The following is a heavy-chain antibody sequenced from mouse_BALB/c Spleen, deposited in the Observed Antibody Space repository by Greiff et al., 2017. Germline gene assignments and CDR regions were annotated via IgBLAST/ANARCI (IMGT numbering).Heavy chain of an antibody. CDR3: ARRGPYALDY. V-gene: IGHV1S135*01. CDR2: IDPYNGGT. Sequence: EVQLQQSGPELGKPGASVKISCKASGYSFTGYNMYWVKQSHRKSLEWIGYIDPYNGGTSYNQKSKGKATLTVDKSSSTAYMHLNSLTSEDSAIYCCARRGPYALDYWGQGTSVTVSS. CDR1: GYSFTGYN. J-gene: IGHJ4*01.